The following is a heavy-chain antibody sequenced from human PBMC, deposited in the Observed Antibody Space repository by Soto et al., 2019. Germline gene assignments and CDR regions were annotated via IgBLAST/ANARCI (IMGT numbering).Heavy chain of an antibody. CDR3: AREVIMSYGSGIKYYYCYGMDV. CDR1: GYTFTSYY. CDR2: INPSGGST. J-gene: IGHJ6*02. D-gene: IGHD3-10*01. Sequence: QVQLVQSGAEVKKPGASVKVSCKASGYTFTSYYIPWVRQAPGQGLEWMGIINPSGGSTSYAQKVQGRVTMTRDTSTSTVYMELSSLRSEDTAVYYCAREVIMSYGSGIKYYYCYGMDVWGQGTTVTVSS. V-gene: IGHV1-46*01.